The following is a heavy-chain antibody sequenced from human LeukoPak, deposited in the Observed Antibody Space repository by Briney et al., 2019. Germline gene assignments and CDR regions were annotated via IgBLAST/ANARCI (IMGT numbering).Heavy chain of an antibody. J-gene: IGHJ4*01. CDR3: VREGFYFFDF. CDR1: GFSFSSYW. Sequence: GGSLRLSCAASGFSFSSYWMSWVRQAPGKGLEWVANIKQDGSEKSYVDSVKGRFTIFRDNAKDSVYLQMNSLRAEDSATYYCVREGFYFFDFWGQGTLVTVSS. CDR2: IKQDGSEK. V-gene: IGHV3-7*01.